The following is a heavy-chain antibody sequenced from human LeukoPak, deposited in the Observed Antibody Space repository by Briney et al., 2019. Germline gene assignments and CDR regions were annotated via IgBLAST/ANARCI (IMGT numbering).Heavy chain of an antibody. CDR3: ERLLNSWDGDY. V-gene: IGHV4-38-2*01. CDR2: ICHNGGT. D-gene: IGHD3-9*01. J-gene: IGHJ4*02. CDR1: GYSLIGGYY. Sequence: PETPSLTCAVSGYSLIGGYYWGWTRQPPGKGLEWVRSICHNGGTYYKPSLKSRVNISVDTSKIQFSLMRSSVTAADTAVYYCERLLNSWDGDYWGQGTLVTVSS.